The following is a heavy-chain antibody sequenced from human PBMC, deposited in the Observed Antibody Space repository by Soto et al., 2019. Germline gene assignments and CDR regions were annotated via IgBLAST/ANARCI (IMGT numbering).Heavy chain of an antibody. D-gene: IGHD2-2*01. Sequence: EVQLVESGGGLVKPGGSLRLSCAASGFTFSSYSMNWVRQAPGKGLEWVSSISSSSYIYYADSVKGRFTISRDNAKNSLYLQMNSLRAEDTAVYYCARDLQNQGFDYWGQGTLVTVSS. J-gene: IGHJ4*02. CDR1: GFTFSSYS. CDR2: ISSSSYI. CDR3: ARDLQNQGFDY. V-gene: IGHV3-21*01.